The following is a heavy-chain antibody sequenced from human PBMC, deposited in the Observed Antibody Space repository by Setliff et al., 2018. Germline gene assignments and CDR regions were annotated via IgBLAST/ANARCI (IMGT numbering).Heavy chain of an antibody. CDR1: GGSISSSSYY. CDR2: IYYSGST. D-gene: IGHD3-22*01. CDR3: ARGGYYYDSSGYYQASYYYYYGMDV. V-gene: IGHV4-61*05. J-gene: IGHJ6*02. Sequence: SETLSLTCTVSGGSISSSSYYWSWIRQPPGKGLEWIGYIYYSGSTNYNPSLKSRVTISVDTSKNQFSLKLSSVTAADTAVYYCARGGYYYDSSGYYQASYYYYYGMDVWGQGTTVTVSS.